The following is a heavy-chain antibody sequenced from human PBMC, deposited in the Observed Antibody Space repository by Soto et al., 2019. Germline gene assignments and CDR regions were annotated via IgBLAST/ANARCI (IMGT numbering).Heavy chain of an antibody. Sequence: PGGSLRLSCAASGFTVSSNYMSWVRQAPGKGLEWVSVIYSGGSTYYADSVKGRFTISRHNSKNTLYLQMNSLRAEDTAVYYCARSKTDLYYYYYMDVWGKGTTVTVSS. CDR3: ARSKTDLYYYYYMDV. V-gene: IGHV3-53*04. J-gene: IGHJ6*03. CDR1: GFTVSSNY. CDR2: IYSGGST.